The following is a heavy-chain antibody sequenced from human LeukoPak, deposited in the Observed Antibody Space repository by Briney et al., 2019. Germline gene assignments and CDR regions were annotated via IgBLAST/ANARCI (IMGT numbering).Heavy chain of an antibody. J-gene: IGHJ6*02. CDR1: GYTLTELS. V-gene: IGHV1-24*01. Sequence: ASVKVSCKVSGYTLTELSMYWVRQAPGKGLEWMGGSNPEDGETIYAQKFQGRVTMTEDTSTDTAYMELSSLKASDTAMYYCARTGDGDYVPSRNYYYYYGMDVWGQGTTVTVSS. CDR3: ARTGDGDYVPSRNYYYYYGMDV. CDR2: SNPEDGET. D-gene: IGHD4-17*01.